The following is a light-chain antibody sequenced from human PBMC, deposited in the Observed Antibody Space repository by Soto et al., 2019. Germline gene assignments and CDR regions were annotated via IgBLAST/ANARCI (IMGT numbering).Light chain of an antibody. CDR2: EVS. V-gene: IGLV2-14*01. Sequence: QSVLTQPASVSGSPGQSITISCTGTSSDVGAYDYVSWYQQNPGKAPKLIISEVSDRPSVVSNRFSGSKSGNTGALTISVIQAEDEDDYFCSTYTTTNALWVFGGGTKLTVL. CDR1: SSDVGAYDY. J-gene: IGLJ3*02. CDR3: STYTTTNALWV.